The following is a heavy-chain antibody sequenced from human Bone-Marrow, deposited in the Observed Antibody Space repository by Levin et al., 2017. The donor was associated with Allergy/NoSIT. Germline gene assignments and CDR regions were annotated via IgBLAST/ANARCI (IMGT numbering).Heavy chain of an antibody. CDR1: GGSINTYY. CDR2: IYKSETT. J-gene: IGHJ6*02. D-gene: IGHD1-26*01. V-gene: IGHV4-4*07. Sequence: SETLSLTCRISGGSINTYYWSWIRQSAEKGLEWIGRIYKSETTNYNPSLKSRVSMSVDTSKNKVSLNLTSVTAADTAIYYCARDKYSPSSSPSLHYYCTSAMDVWGQGTTVIVSS. CDR3: ARDKYSPSSSPSLHYYCTSAMDV.